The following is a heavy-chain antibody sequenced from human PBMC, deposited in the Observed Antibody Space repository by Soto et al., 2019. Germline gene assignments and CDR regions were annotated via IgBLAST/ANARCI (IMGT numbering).Heavy chain of an antibody. D-gene: IGHD1-1*01. V-gene: IGHV1-8*01. CDR1: ESPFMNYD. CDR2: MNPNSGNT. CDR3: VRMASSGTLNWFDH. Sequence: ASVKVSCKASESPFMNYDISWVRQATGQGLEWMGWMNPNSGNTGYALKFQGRVSMTRNTSIYTVYLELCSLASDDTAVYYCVRMASSGTLNWFDHWGQGTLGTVSS. J-gene: IGHJ5*02.